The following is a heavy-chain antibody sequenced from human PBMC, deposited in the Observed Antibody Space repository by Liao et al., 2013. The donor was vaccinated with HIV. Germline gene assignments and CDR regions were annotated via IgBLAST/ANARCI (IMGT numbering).Heavy chain of an antibody. CDR1: GGSISSSSYY. CDR3: ARENAYSYGSYHYYYYMDV. CDR2: IYSSGRT. V-gene: IGHV4-39*07. J-gene: IGHJ6*03. Sequence: QLQLQESGPGLVKPPETLSLTCTVSGGSISSSSYYWGWIRQPPGKGLEWIGSIYSSGRTYYNPSLKSRVTISVDTSKNQFSLKLSSVTAADTAVYYCARENAYSYGSYHYYYYMDVWGKGTTVTVSS. D-gene: IGHD5-18*01.